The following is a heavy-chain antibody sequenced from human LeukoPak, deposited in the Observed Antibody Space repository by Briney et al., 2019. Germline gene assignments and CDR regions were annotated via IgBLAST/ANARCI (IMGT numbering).Heavy chain of an antibody. Sequence: GGSLRLSCAASGFTFSDYYMSWIRQAPGKGLEWVSYISSGSSYTNYADSVKGRFTISRDNAKNSLYQQMNSLRAEDTAVYYCARDHYGYYGSGSYRRFDYWGQGTLVTVSS. J-gene: IGHJ4*02. CDR1: GFTFSDYY. CDR2: ISSGSSYT. D-gene: IGHD3-10*01. V-gene: IGHV3-11*06. CDR3: ARDHYGYYGSGSYRRFDY.